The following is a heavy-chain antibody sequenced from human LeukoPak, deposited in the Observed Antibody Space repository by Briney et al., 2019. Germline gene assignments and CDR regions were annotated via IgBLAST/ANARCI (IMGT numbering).Heavy chain of an antibody. Sequence: ASVKVSCKASGYTFTSYGISWVRQAPGQGLEWMGWICGYNGNTNYAQKLQGRVTMTTDTSTSTAYMELRSLRSDDTAVYYCARMVVPAAPSADWFDPWGQGTLVTVSS. CDR1: GYTFTSYG. J-gene: IGHJ5*02. D-gene: IGHD2-2*01. CDR3: ARMVVPAAPSADWFDP. CDR2: ICGYNGNT. V-gene: IGHV1-18*01.